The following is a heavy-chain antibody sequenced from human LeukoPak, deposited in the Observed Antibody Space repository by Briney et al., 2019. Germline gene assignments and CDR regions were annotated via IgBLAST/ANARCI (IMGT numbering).Heavy chain of an antibody. CDR1: GGSISSGGYY. CDR2: IYYSGST. D-gene: IGHD2-2*01. CDR3: ARDYQLLFGFDP. Sequence: SETLSLTCTVSGGSISSGGYYWSWIRQHPGKGLEWIGYIYYSGSTYYNPSLKSRVTISVDTSKNQFSLKLSSVTAADTAVYYCARDYQLLFGFDPWGQGTLVTVSS. J-gene: IGHJ5*02. V-gene: IGHV4-31*03.